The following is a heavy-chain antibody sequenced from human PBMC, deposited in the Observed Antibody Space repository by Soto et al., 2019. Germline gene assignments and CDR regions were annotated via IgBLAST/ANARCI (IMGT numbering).Heavy chain of an antibody. J-gene: IGHJ6*03. V-gene: IGHV4-39*01. CDR1: GGSISSSSYY. CDR2: IYYSGIT. Sequence: PSETLSLTCTVSGGSISSSSYYWGWIRQPPGKGLEWIGSIYYSGITYYNPLLKSRVTISVDTSKNQFSLKLSSVTAADTAVYYCARRPIVVVVAAHIGNYMDVWGKGTTVTVSS. D-gene: IGHD2-15*01. CDR3: ARRPIVVVVAAHIGNYMDV.